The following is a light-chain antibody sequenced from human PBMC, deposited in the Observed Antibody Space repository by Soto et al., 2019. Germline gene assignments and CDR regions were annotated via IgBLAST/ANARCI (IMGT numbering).Light chain of an antibody. V-gene: IGKV3-20*01. CDR3: QQYGSSPAI. CDR1: QSVRNRY. Sequence: ESVLTQSPGTLSLSPGERATLSCRASQSVRNRYLAWYQQKVGHAPRLLNYGASSRSTGIPYRFSGSGSGTDITLTISRLEPEDVAVYSCQQYGSSPAIFGGGTKVEL. CDR2: GAS. J-gene: IGKJ4*01.